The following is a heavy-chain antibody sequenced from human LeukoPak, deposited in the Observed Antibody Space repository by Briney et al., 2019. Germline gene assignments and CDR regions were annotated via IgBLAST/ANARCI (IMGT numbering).Heavy chain of an antibody. CDR1: GGSFSGYY. CDR2: INHSGST. Sequence: PSETLSLTCAVYGGSFSGYYWSWIRQPPGKGLEWIGEINHSGSTNYNPSLKSRVTISVDTSKNQFSLKLSSVTAADTAVYYCARLSTYYDFWSPLDYWGQGTLVTVSS. V-gene: IGHV4-34*01. CDR3: ARLSTYYDFWSPLDY. J-gene: IGHJ4*02. D-gene: IGHD3-3*01.